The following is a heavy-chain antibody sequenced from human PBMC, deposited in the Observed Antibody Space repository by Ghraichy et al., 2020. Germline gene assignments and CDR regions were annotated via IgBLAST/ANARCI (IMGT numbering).Heavy chain of an antibody. Sequence: SETLSLTCAVYGGSFSGYYWSWIRQPPGKGLEWIGKINHSGSTNYNPSLKSRVTISVDTSKNQFSLKLSSVTAADTAVYYCARMDIVVVPAATNAFDIWGQGTMVTISS. CDR1: GGSFSGYY. D-gene: IGHD2-2*03. CDR3: ARMDIVVVPAATNAFDI. J-gene: IGHJ3*02. CDR2: INHSGST. V-gene: IGHV4-34*01.